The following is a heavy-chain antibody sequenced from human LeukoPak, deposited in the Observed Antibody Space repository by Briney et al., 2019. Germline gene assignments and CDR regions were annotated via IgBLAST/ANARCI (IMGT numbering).Heavy chain of an antibody. CDR1: GGTFSSYA. D-gene: IGHD1-26*01. J-gene: IGHJ6*03. CDR2: IIPILGTA. Sequence: SVKVSCKASGGTFSSYAISWVRQAPGQGLEWMGGIIPILGTANYAQKFQGRVTITTDESTSTAYMELSSLRSEDTAVYYCARVMKGSDYYYYYMDVWGKGTTVTASS. CDR3: ARVMKGSDYYYYYMDV. V-gene: IGHV1-69*05.